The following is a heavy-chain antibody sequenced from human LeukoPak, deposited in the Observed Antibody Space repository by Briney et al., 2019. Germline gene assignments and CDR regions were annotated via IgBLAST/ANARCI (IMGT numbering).Heavy chain of an antibody. V-gene: IGHV5-10-1*01. J-gene: IGHJ4*02. D-gene: IGHD6-19*01. Sequence: GESPKISCRGSGHSFTSYWISWGRQMPGEDLQWMVRIDPKNSDTVYSPSFQGHVTISADRSIDTAYLQWSGLRASDTGMYYCAGHALGGSGWYYFDYWGLGTLVTVSS. CDR3: AGHALGGSGWYYFDY. CDR2: IDPKNSDT. CDR1: GHSFTSYW.